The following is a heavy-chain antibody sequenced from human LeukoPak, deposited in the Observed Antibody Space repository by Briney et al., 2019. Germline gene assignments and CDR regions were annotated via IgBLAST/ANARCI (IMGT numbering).Heavy chain of an antibody. J-gene: IGHJ4*02. CDR3: TRAPTAEYCSSTSCYLYFDY. CDR1: GFTFGDYA. Sequence: GGSLRLSCTASGFTFGDYAMSWVRQAPGKGLEWVGFIRGKAYGGTIEYAASVKGRFIISRDDSKSIAYLQMNSLKTEDTAVYYCTRAPTAEYCSSTSCYLYFDYWGQGTLVTVSS. D-gene: IGHD2-2*01. V-gene: IGHV3-49*04. CDR2: IRGKAYGGTI.